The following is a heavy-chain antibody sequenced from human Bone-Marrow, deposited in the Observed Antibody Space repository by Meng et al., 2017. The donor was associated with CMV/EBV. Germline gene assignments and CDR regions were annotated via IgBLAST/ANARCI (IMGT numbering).Heavy chain of an antibody. J-gene: IGHJ4*02. CDR2: INPSGGNT. CDR1: GYSFSNYY. Sequence: ASVKVSCKAFGYSFSNYYIHWVRQAPGQGLEWMGIINPSGGNTVYAQKFQGRVSMTRDTSTSTMYMELSSLRSEDTAVYYCGREEGSSWNRLDYWGQGTLVTVSS. D-gene: IGHD6-13*01. V-gene: IGHV1-46*01. CDR3: GREEGSSWNRLDY.